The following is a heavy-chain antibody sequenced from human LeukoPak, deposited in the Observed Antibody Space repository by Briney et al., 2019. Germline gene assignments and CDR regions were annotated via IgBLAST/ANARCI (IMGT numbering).Heavy chain of an antibody. J-gene: IGHJ4*02. D-gene: IGHD3-10*01. Sequence: GSLRLSCAASGFTFSSHGMSWVRQAPGKGLEWIGYIYHGGRTDYNPSLKSRVTISVDTSKNQFSLKLSSVTAADTAVYFCARGFRGPNFDHWGQGTLVTVSS. CDR3: ARGFRGPNFDH. CDR1: GFTFSSHGM. V-gene: IGHV4-4*01. CDR2: IYHGGRT.